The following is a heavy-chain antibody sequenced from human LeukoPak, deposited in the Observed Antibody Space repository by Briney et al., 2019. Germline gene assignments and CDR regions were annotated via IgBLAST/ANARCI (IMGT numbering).Heavy chain of an antibody. CDR2: FSGSGGDT. CDR1: GFTFSDYY. CDR3: ARDPYSGSYGDSYYYYMDV. Sequence: GGSLRLSCAASGFTFSDYYMSWIRQAPGKGLEWVSAFSGSGGDTYYADSVKGRFTISRDNSKNSLYLQMISLRAEDTAIYYCARDPYSGSYGDSYYYYMDVWGKGTTVTISS. J-gene: IGHJ6*03. V-gene: IGHV3-11*06. D-gene: IGHD1-26*01.